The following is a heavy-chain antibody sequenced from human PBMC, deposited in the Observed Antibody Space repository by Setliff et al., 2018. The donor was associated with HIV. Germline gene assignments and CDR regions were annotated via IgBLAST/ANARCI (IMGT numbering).Heavy chain of an antibody. CDR1: GFTFSSYA. V-gene: IGHV3-23*01. D-gene: IGHD2-15*01. J-gene: IGHJ4*02. CDR3: ARGQCSDGGCWYFDS. Sequence: GGSLRLSCAASGFTFSSYAMIWVRQAPGKGLVWVSTISADGERTYYPDSVKGRFTISRDSSENTVFLQMNNLSVEDTAMYYCARGQCSDGGCWYFDSWGQGTRVTVSS. CDR2: ISADGERT.